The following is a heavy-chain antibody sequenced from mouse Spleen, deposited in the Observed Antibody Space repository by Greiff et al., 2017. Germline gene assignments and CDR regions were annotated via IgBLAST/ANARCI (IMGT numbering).Heavy chain of an antibody. J-gene: IGHJ3*01. D-gene: IGHD2-1*01. CDR1: GYTFTDYY. V-gene: IGHV1-26*01. CDR2: INPNNGGT. CDR3: ARRPYGNYGFAY. Sequence: VQLQQSGPELVKPGASVKISCKASGYTFTDYYMNWVKQSHGKSLEWIGDINPNNGGTSYNQKFKGKATLTVDKSSSTAYMELRSLTSEDSAVYYCARRPYGNYGFAYWGQGTLVTVSA.